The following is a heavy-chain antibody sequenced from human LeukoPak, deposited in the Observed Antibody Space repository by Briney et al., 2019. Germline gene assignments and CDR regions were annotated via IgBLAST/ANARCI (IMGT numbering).Heavy chain of an antibody. J-gene: IGHJ4*02. Sequence: PGGSLRLSCAASGFTFSSAAMHWVRQAPGKGLEYVAAIRSDGGNTYYGNSVKGRFTISRDNSKDTLYLQVGSLRAEDTAVYYCARGPGSAKYYLTYWGQGTLVTVAS. V-gene: IGHV3-64*01. CDR3: ARGPGSAKYYLTY. CDR1: GFTFSSAA. D-gene: IGHD3-10*01. CDR2: IRSDGGNT.